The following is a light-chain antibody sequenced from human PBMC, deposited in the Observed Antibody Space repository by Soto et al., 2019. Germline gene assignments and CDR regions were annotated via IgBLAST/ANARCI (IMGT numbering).Light chain of an antibody. CDR2: GSS. Sequence: EIVLTQSPGTLSLSPGERATLSCRASQSVSSSYLAWYQQKPGQAPSLLIYGSSSRATVIPDSFSGSGSGKDFTLTISRLEPEDFVVYYCQRYGRSPLTFGGGTKVEIK. CDR1: QSVSSSY. V-gene: IGKV3-20*01. CDR3: QRYGRSPLT. J-gene: IGKJ4*01.